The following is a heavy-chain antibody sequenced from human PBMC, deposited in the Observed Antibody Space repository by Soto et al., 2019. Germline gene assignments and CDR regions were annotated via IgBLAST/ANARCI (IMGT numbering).Heavy chain of an antibody. V-gene: IGHV4-39*01. CDR2: IYYSGST. D-gene: IGHD2-2*01. J-gene: IGHJ6*02. Sequence: KASETLSLTCTVSGGSISSSSYYWGWIRQPPGKGLEWIGSIYYSGSTYYNPSLKSRVTISVDTSKNQFSLKLSSVTAADTAVYYCARRGYCSSTSCYYYYYGMDVWGQGTTVTVSS. CDR3: ARRGYCSSTSCYYYYYGMDV. CDR1: GGSISSSSYY.